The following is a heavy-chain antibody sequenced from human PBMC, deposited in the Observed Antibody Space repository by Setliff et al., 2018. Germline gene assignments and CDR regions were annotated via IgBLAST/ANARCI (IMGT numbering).Heavy chain of an antibody. CDR3: VRSSAPQVVLAADFDF. Sequence: ASVKVSCKTSGFRFTNFGFSWVRQAPGQGPEWLGSISPYSGKKNYPQWLQDRVTMTIDTSATTVYMELKSIRSDDTAVYYCVRSSAPQVVLAADFDFWGQGTPVTVSS. CDR1: GFRFTNFG. V-gene: IGHV1-18*01. D-gene: IGHD6-19*01. J-gene: IGHJ4*02. CDR2: ISPYSGKK.